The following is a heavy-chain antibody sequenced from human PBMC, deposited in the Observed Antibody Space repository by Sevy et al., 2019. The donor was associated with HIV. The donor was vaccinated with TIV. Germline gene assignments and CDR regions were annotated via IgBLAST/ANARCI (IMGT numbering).Heavy chain of an antibody. CDR2: ISSSSSYI. D-gene: IGHD2-21*01. CDR1: GFTFSSYS. Sequence: GGSLRLSCAASGFTFSSYSMNWVRQAPGKGLEWVSSISSSSSYIYYADSVKGRFTISRDNAKNSLYLQMNSLRAEDTTVYYCARDGEPDFDYWGQGTLVTVSS. CDR3: ARDGEPDFDY. J-gene: IGHJ4*02. V-gene: IGHV3-21*01.